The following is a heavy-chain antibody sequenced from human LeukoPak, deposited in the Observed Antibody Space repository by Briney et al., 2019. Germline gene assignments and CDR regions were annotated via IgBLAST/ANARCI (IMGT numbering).Heavy chain of an antibody. J-gene: IGHJ4*02. V-gene: IGHV3-48*03. CDR2: ISSSGSTI. D-gene: IGHD3-10*01. Sequence: PGGSLRLSCAASGFTFRSYEMRWVRQAPGKGLEWISYISSSGSTIYYADSVKGRFTISRDNAKNSLYLQMNSLRAEDTAVYYCARDPEGLTGSFDYWGQGTLVTVSS. CDR1: GFTFRSYE. CDR3: ARDPEGLTGSFDY.